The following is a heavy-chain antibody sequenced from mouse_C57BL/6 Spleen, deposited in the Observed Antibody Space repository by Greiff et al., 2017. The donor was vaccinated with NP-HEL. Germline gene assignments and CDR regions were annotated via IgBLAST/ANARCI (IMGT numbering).Heavy chain of an antibody. D-gene: IGHD2-3*01. V-gene: IGHV1-9*01. J-gene: IGHJ4*01. CDR1: GYTFTGYW. CDR3: AREGGLYDGYYVGGMDY. Sequence: VQLQQSGAELMKPGASVKLSCKATGYTFTGYWIEWVKQRPGHGLEWIGEILPGSGSTNYNEKFKGKATFTADTSSNTAYMQLSSLTTEDSAIYYCAREGGLYDGYYVGGMDYWGQGTSVTVSS. CDR2: ILPGSGST.